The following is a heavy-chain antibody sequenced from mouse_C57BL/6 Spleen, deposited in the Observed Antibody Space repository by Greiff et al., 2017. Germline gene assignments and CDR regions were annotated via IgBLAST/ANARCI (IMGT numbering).Heavy chain of an antibody. Sequence: LVEPGASVKISCKASGYTFTDYYMNWVKQSHGKSLEWIGDINPNNGGTSYNQKFKGKATLTVDKSSSTAYMELRSLTSEDSAVYYCARSGNYYGSSVDYWGQGTTLTVSS. V-gene: IGHV1-26*01. CDR2: INPNNGGT. CDR1: GYTFTDYY. J-gene: IGHJ2*01. CDR3: ARSGNYYGSSVDY. D-gene: IGHD1-1*01.